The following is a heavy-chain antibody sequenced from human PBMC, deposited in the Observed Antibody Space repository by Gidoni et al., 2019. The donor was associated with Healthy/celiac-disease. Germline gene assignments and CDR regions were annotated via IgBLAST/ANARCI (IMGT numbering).Heavy chain of an antibody. CDR3: ARDKALTRGYYGMDV. CDR2: IIPILGIA. Sequence: QVQLVQSGAAVKKPVSSVKVSCKASGCTLRSYAISWVQQAPGQGLEWMGRIIPILGIANYAQKFQGRVTITADKSTSTAYMELSSLRSEDTAVYYCARDKALTRGYYGMDVWGQGTTVTVSS. V-gene: IGHV1-69*04. CDR1: GCTLRSYA. D-gene: IGHD3-10*01. J-gene: IGHJ6*02.